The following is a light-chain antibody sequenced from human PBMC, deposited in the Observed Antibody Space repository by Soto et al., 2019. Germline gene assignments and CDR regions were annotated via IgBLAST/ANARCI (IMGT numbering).Light chain of an antibody. Sequence: QSALTQPASVSGSPGQSITISCTGTSSDVGGYNYVSWYQQHPGKAPKLMIYDVSNRPSGVSNRFSVSKSGNTASLTISGLQAEDEADYNCSSDTGSSTYVFRTGTKLTVL. CDR1: SSDVGGYNY. CDR3: SSDTGSSTYV. CDR2: DVS. V-gene: IGLV2-14*01. J-gene: IGLJ1*01.